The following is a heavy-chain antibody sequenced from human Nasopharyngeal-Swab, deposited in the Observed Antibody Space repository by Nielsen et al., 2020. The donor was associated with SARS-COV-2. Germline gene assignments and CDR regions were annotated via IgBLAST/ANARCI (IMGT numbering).Heavy chain of an antibody. CDR3: ARVSTSNYYYGMDV. J-gene: IGHJ6*02. V-gene: IGHV3-21*01. D-gene: IGHD2-2*01. CDR2: ISSSSSYI. Sequence: VRQAPGKGLEWVSSISSSSSYIYYADSVKGRFTISRDNAKNSLYLQMNSLRAEDTAVYYCARVSTSNYYYGMDVWGQGTTVTVSS.